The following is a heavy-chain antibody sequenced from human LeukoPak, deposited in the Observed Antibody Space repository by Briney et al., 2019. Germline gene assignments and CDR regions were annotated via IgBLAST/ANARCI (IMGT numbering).Heavy chain of an antibody. J-gene: IGHJ5*02. CDR3: ARDLSTTSKYFDP. CDR1: GFPFRSYT. CDR2: IAFNGNEQ. D-gene: IGHD2/OR15-2a*01. V-gene: IGHV3-30*04. Sequence: GGSLRLSCAASGFPFRSYTMHWARHAPGTGLEWVAVIAFNGNEQKYAGSVKGRFTISRDNSKNILYLQMNGLRIDDAAVYYWARDLSTTSKYFDPWGQGTLVTVSS.